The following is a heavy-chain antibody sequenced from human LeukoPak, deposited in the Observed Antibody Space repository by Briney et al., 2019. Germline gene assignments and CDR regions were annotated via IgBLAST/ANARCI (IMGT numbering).Heavy chain of an antibody. J-gene: IGHJ3*02. CDR2: ISGSGGRT. Sequence: PGGSLRLSCAASGFTFSSYAMSWVGQAPGKGLEGVSAISGSGGRTYYADSVKGRFTISRDNSKNTLYLQMNSLRAEDTAVYYCAKRFLGYYDSSGYVTDAFDIWGQGTMVTVSS. CDR3: AKRFLGYYDSSGYVTDAFDI. D-gene: IGHD3-22*01. V-gene: IGHV3-23*01. CDR1: GFTFSSYA.